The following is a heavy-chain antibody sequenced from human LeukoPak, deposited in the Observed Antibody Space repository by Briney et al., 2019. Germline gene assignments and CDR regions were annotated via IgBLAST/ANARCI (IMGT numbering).Heavy chain of an antibody. D-gene: IGHD6-13*01. CDR2: ITYSSSDI. CDR1: GFTFNSYS. J-gene: IGHJ4*02. CDR3: ARVVAVAVTIN. V-gene: IGHV3-21*01. Sequence: GGSLRLSCAASGFTFNSYSMTWVRQAPGRGLEWVSCITYSSSDIYYADSVKGRFTISRDNAKKSLYLQMNSLRAEETAMYYCARVVAVAVTINWGRGTLVTVSS.